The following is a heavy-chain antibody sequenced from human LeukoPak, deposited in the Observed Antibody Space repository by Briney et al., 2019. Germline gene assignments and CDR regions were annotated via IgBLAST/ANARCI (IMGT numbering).Heavy chain of an antibody. D-gene: IGHD1-1*01. CDR3: AKDKNWNVCDY. V-gene: IGHV3-7*01. J-gene: IGHJ4*02. Sequence: GDSLRLSCAVSGFTFSSYWMIWFRQAPGKGLEWVAHINQDGSVKNYVDSVKGRFTISRDNANNSLYLQMNSLRAEDTAVYYCAKDKNWNVCDYWGRGTLVTVSS. CDR1: GFTFSSYW. CDR2: INQDGSVK.